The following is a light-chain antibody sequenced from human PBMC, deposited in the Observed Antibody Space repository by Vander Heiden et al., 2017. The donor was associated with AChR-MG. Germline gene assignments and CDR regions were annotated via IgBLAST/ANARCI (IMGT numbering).Light chain of an antibody. CDR1: QGIRNY. Sequence: DIQMTPSPSSLSASVGDRVTITCRASQGIRNYLAWYQQNPGKVPKLLIYAASILQSGVPSRFSGSGSGTEFILTISSLQPEDVATYFCQKYDSAPRTFGQGTKVEIK. V-gene: IGKV1-27*01. J-gene: IGKJ1*01. CDR3: QKYDSAPRT. CDR2: AAS.